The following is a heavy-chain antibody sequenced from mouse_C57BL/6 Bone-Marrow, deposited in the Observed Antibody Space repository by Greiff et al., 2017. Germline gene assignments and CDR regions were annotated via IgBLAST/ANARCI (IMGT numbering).Heavy chain of an antibody. J-gene: IGHJ1*03. CDR1: GYTFTSYD. CDR2: IYPRDGST. CDR3: TRLGVRGSSWDWYFDV. Sequence: VQLQQSGPELVKPGASVKLSCKASGYTFTSYDINWVKQRPGQGLEWIGWIYPRDGSTKYNEKFKGKATLTVDTSSSTAYMELHSLTSGDSAVYFCTRLGVRGSSWDWYFDVWGTGTTVTVSS. D-gene: IGHD1-1*01. V-gene: IGHV1-85*01.